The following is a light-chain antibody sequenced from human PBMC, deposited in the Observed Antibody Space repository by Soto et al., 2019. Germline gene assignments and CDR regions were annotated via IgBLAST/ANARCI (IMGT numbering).Light chain of an antibody. Sequence: EILVTQSACTLSLSPGDRATLSCRASHSISSSALAWHQPKPGQAPSLHIYSASTTATGVPDTCSGSGSGIAFTLTSRRLEPEDFSVYYCHQYDPSQGTFGQGTRLEIK. CDR3: HQYDPSQGT. V-gene: IGKV3-20*01. CDR1: HSISSSA. CDR2: SAS. J-gene: IGKJ5*01.